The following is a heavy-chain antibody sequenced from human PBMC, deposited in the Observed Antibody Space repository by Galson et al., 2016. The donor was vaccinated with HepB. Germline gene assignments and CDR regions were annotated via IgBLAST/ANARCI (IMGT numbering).Heavy chain of an antibody. D-gene: IGHD1-14*01. V-gene: IGHV3-74*01. CDR2: IDNDGSGT. J-gene: IGHJ4*02. CDR1: GVSFSSYW. Sequence: SLRLSCAASGVSFSSYWMYWVRQAPGKGLVWISRIDNDGSGTTYADSVKGRFTISRANAKNTLYLQMNSLRAQDTAVYFCARDAYGPGATIDYWDQGTLVTVSS. CDR3: ARDAYGPGATIDY.